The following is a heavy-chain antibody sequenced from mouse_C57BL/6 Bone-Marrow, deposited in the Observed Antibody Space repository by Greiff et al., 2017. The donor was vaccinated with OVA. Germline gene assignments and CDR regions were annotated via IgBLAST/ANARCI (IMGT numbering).Heavy chain of an antibody. D-gene: IGHD1-1*01. CDR2: ISDGGSYT. CDR3: ARPSTVVARDYYAMDY. Sequence: EVMLVESGGGLVKPGGSLKLSCAASGFTFSSYAMSWVRQTPEKRLEWVATISDGGSYTYYPDNVKGRFTISRDNAKNNLYLQMSHLKSEDTAMYYCARPSTVVARDYYAMDYWGQGTSVTVSS. V-gene: IGHV5-4*03. J-gene: IGHJ4*01. CDR1: GFTFSSYA.